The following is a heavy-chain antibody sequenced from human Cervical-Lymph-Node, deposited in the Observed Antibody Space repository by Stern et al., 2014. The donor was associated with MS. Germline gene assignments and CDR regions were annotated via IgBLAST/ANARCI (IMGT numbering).Heavy chain of an antibody. V-gene: IGHV1-69*04. CDR2: IIPILGIA. D-gene: IGHD4-17*01. CDR3: ARDGYGDYGLDY. J-gene: IGHJ4*02. Sequence: QVQLVQSGAEVKKPGSSVKVSCKASGGTFSRYTISWVRQAPGQGLEWMGRIIPILGIANYAQKFQGRVTITADKSTSTAYMELSSLRSEDTAVYYCARDGYGDYGLDYWGQGTLVTVSS. CDR1: GGTFSRYT.